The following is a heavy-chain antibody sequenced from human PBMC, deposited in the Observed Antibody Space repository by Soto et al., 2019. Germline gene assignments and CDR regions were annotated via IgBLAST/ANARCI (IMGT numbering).Heavy chain of an antibody. CDR3: ARGGVAGGFDY. CDR2: IIPIFGTA. CDR1: GGTFSSYA. V-gene: IGHV1-69*13. J-gene: IGHJ4*02. D-gene: IGHD2-15*01. Sequence: GAPVKVSCKASGGTFSSYAISWVRQAPGQGLEWMGGIIPIFGTANYAQKFQGRVTITADESTSTAYMELSSLRSEDTAVYYCARGGVAGGFDYWGQGTLVTVSS.